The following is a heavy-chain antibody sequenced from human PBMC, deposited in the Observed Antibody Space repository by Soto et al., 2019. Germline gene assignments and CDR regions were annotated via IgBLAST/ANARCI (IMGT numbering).Heavy chain of an antibody. J-gene: IGHJ4*02. CDR2: IYWDDSK. CDR3: ANKGGGDRILDF. D-gene: IGHD3-16*01. CDR1: GFSLSTNGVG. V-gene: IGHV2-5*02. Sequence: QITLKESGPTLVKPTQTLTLTCTFSGFSLSTNGVGVGWIRQPPGKALEWLALIYWDDSKEYSPSLRSRLTIPKDTPKNQVVLTMTNMDPVDTANYYFANKGGGDRILDFWGQGTLVTVSS.